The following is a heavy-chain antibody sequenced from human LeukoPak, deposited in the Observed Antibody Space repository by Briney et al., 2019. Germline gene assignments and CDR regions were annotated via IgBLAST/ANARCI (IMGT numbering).Heavy chain of an antibody. D-gene: IGHD2-15*01. CDR1: GFTVSSNY. V-gene: IGHV3-53*01. CDR3: ARGATAFQMLTWFDP. J-gene: IGHJ5*02. CDR2: IYSGGST. Sequence: PGGSLRLSCAASGFTVSSNYMSWVRQAPGKGLGWVSIIYSGGSTFYADSVKGRFTISRDNSKNTLYLQMNSLRAEDTAVYYCARGATAFQMLTWFDPWGPGTLVTVSS.